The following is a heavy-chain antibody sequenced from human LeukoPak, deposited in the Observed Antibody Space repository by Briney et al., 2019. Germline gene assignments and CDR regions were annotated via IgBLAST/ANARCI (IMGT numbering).Heavy chain of an antibody. Sequence: PSETLSLTCTVSSGSISTSNYYWGWVRQPPGKALEWIGSIYSSGSTYYNSSLKSRVIILIDTAKNHFSLNLSSVTAADTAVYYCARSDGYGLVGIWGQGTMVTVSS. J-gene: IGHJ3*02. CDR3: ARSDGYGLVGI. CDR1: SGSISTSNYY. D-gene: IGHD3-10*01. CDR2: IYSSGST. V-gene: IGHV4-39*07.